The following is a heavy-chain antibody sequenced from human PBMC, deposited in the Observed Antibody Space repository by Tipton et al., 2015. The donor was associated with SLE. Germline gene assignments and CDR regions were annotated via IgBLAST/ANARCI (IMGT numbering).Heavy chain of an antibody. CDR3: ASGELPRGYFDY. D-gene: IGHD1-26*01. V-gene: IGHV4-61*02. CDR1: GGSISSGSYY. CDR2: IYTSGST. J-gene: IGHJ4*02. Sequence: TLSLTCTVSGGSISSGSYYWSWIRQPAEKGLEWIGRIYTSGSTDYNPSLRSRVTISVDTSKNQFSLKLSSVTAADTAVYYCASGELPRGYFDYWGQGTLVTVSS.